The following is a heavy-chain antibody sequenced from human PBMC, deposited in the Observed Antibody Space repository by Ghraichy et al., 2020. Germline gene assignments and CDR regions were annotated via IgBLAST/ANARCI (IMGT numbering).Heavy chain of an antibody. Sequence: GGSLRLSCAASGFTFSSYAMSWVRQAPGKGLECVSVISGRDGSTYYADSVKGRFTISRDSSKNTLYLQMNSLRAEDTAIYYCAKEIGVQLWLGVNYDYGMDVWGQGTTVTVSS. V-gene: IGHV3-23*01. CDR2: ISGRDGST. J-gene: IGHJ6*02. CDR3: AKEIGVQLWLGVNYDYGMDV. D-gene: IGHD5-18*01. CDR1: GFTFSSYA.